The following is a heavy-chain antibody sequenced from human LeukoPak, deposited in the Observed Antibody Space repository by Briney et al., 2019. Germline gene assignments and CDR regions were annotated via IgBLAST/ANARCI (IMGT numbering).Heavy chain of an antibody. CDR1: GFTFSSYN. J-gene: IGHJ3*02. Sequence: GSLRLSCAASGFTFSSYNMNWIRQPPGKGLEWIGYIYYSGSTNYNPSLKSRVTISVDTSKNQFSLKLSSVTAADTAVYYCARDRDWNYGAGAFDIWGQGTMVTVSS. CDR3: ARDRDWNYGAGAFDI. CDR2: IYYSGST. V-gene: IGHV4-59*12. D-gene: IGHD1-7*01.